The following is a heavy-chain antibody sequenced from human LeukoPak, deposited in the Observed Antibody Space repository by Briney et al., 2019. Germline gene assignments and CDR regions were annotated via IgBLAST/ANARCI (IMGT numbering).Heavy chain of an antibody. CDR1: GYTFTGYY. Sequence: ASVKVSCKASGYTFTGYYMHWVRPAPGQGLEWMGWINPNSGGTNYAQKFQGRVTMTRDTSISTAYMELSRLRSDDTAVYYCARAPLSYGDYGMDVWGQGTTVTVSS. D-gene: IGHD4-17*01. J-gene: IGHJ6*02. V-gene: IGHV1-2*02. CDR3: ARAPLSYGDYGMDV. CDR2: INPNSGGT.